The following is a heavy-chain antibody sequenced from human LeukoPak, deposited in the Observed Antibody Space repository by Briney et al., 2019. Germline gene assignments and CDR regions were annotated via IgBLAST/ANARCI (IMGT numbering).Heavy chain of an antibody. Sequence: ASVTVSRKASGYTFTSYGISWVRQAPGQGLEWMGWISAYNGNTNYAQKLQGRVTMTTDTSTSTAYMELRSLRSDDTAVYYCARDWVGYYYDSSGYYPFDYWGQGTLVTVSS. V-gene: IGHV1-18*01. J-gene: IGHJ4*02. CDR2: ISAYNGNT. D-gene: IGHD3-22*01. CDR3: ARDWVGYYYDSSGYYPFDY. CDR1: GYTFTSYG.